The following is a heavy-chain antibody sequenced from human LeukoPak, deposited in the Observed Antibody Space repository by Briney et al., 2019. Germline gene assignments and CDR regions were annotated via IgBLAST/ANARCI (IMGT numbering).Heavy chain of an antibody. D-gene: IGHD1/OR15-1a*01. V-gene: IGHV3-30-3*01. CDR1: GFTFSSYA. CDR3: ARGGITGTADY. J-gene: IGHJ4*02. Sequence: GGSLRLSCAASGFTFSSYAMHWVRQAPGKGLEWVAVISYDGSNKYYADSVKSRFTISRDNSKNTLYLQMNSLRAEDTAVYYCARGGITGTADYWGQGTLVTVSS. CDR2: ISYDGSNK.